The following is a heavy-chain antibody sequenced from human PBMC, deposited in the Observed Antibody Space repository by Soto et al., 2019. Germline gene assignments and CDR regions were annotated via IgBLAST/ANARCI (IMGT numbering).Heavy chain of an antibody. Sequence: QVQLQESGPGLVKPSETLSLTCTVSGGSISSYYWSWIRQPPGKGLEWIGYIYYSGSTNYNPSLKSRVTISVDTSKNQFSLKLSSVTAADTAVYYCACGYSYGYAGYWGQGTLVTVSS. D-gene: IGHD5-18*01. V-gene: IGHV4-59*01. J-gene: IGHJ4*02. CDR1: GGSISSYY. CDR2: IYYSGST. CDR3: ACGYSYGYAGY.